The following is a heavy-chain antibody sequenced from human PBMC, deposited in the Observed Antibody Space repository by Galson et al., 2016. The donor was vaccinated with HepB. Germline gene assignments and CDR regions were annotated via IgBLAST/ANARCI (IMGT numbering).Heavy chain of an antibody. CDR1: GDSISPHY. J-gene: IGHJ4*02. V-gene: IGHV4-59*11. CDR3: ARERSEYISGRFDY. Sequence: SETLSLTCIVSGDSISPHYWSWIRQPPGKGLEWIGHIYQSGSTKYNPSLKSRVTISVDTFKNQFSLNLNSVTAADTAVYYCARERSEYISGRFDYWGQGTLVSVSS. D-gene: IGHD3-22*01. CDR2: IYQSGST.